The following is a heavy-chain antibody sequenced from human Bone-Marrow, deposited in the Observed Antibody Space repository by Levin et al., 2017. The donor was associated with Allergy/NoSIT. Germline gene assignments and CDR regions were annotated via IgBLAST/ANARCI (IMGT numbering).Heavy chain of an antibody. Sequence: GGSLRLSCAASGFAVSSNYVSWVRQAPGKGLEWVSVIYTGGSTYYADSVKGRFTISKDNSMNTVYLQMNSLRAEDTAVYYCARVNYDFWKNYYYGFDVWGQGTTVTVSS. CDR1: GFAVSSNY. J-gene: IGHJ6*02. D-gene: IGHD3-3*01. CDR2: IYTGGST. CDR3: ARVNYDFWKNYYYGFDV. V-gene: IGHV3-53*01.